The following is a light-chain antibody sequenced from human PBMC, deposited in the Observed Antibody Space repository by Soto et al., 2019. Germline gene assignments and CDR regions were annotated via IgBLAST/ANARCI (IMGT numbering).Light chain of an antibody. CDR3: QTSGSSFYN. J-gene: IGKJ2*01. CDR2: GAS. V-gene: IGKV3-20*01. CDR1: QSVSSAY. Sequence: EIVLTQSPGTLSLSPGERATLSCRARQSVSSAYLAWYQQIPCQAPRILIYGASSRATCLPDRFSGSGSGTDCTLTISGLEPEDFTVSYCQTSGSSFYNFGQGNKRPIK.